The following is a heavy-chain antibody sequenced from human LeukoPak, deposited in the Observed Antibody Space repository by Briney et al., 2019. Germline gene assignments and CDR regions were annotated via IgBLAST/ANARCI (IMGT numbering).Heavy chain of an antibody. CDR1: GVSISSYY. Sequence: SATLSLTCTVSGVSISSYYWSWIRQPPGKGLEWIGYIYYSENTNYNSSLKSRVTISEDTSKNQFSLKLTSVTAADTAVYYCAGGNFYDSRGHPYHFHFWGQGTLVSVSS. CDR2: IYYSENT. V-gene: IGHV4-59*01. D-gene: IGHD3-22*01. CDR3: AGGNFYDSRGHPYHFHF. J-gene: IGHJ4*02.